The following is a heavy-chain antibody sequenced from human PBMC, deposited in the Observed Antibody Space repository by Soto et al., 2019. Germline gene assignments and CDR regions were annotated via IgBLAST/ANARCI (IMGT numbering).Heavy chain of an antibody. V-gene: IGHV3-7*01. CDR2: IKQDGSEK. D-gene: IGHD2-2*01. CDR3: ARDRRVVVPAAVLHMDV. J-gene: IGHJ6*03. CDR1: GFTCSSYW. Sequence: EVQLVESGGGLVQPGGSLRLSCAASGFTCSSYWMSWVRQAPGKGLEWVANIKQDGSEKYYVDSVKGRFTISRDNAKNSLYLQMNSLRAEGTAVYYCARDRRVVVPAAVLHMDVWGKGTTVTVSS.